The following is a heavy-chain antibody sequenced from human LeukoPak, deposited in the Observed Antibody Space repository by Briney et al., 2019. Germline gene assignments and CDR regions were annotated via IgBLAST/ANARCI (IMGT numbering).Heavy chain of an antibody. D-gene: IGHD5-24*01. V-gene: IGHV4-34*01. Sequence: SETLSLTCAVYGGSFSGYYWSWIRQPPGKGLEWIGEINHSGSTNYNPSLKSRVTISVDTSKNQFSLKLSSVTAADTAVYYCARPSRRDGYNLDYWGQGTLVTVSS. CDR1: GGSFSGYY. J-gene: IGHJ4*02. CDR2: INHSGST. CDR3: ARPSRRDGYNLDY.